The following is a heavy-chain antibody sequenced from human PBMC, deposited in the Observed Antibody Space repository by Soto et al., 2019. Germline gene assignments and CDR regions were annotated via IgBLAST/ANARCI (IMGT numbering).Heavy chain of an antibody. CDR2: IYFTGST. CDR3: ARFKSAAGID. CDR1: GGSISTYY. J-gene: IGHJ4*02. Sequence: QVQLQESGPGLVKPSETLSLTCTVSGGSISTYYWNWIRQPAGKGLEWIGHIYFTGSTNYNPSLKSRVTMSVDTSNNHCSLKLSSVTAADTAVYYCARFKSAAGIDWGQGTLVTVSS. D-gene: IGHD6-13*01. V-gene: IGHV4-4*07.